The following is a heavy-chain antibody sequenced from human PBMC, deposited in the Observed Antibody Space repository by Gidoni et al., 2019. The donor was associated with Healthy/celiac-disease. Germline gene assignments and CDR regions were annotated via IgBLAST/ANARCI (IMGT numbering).Heavy chain of an antibody. Sequence: EVQLVESGGGLVQPGRSLRLSCAASGFPFDDYAMQWVRQAPGKGLEWVSGISRNSGSIGYADSVKGRFTISRDNAKNSLYLQMNSLRAEDTALYYCAKDGRRALVGAFFDYWGQGTLVTVSS. D-gene: IGHD1-26*01. CDR3: AKDGRRALVGAFFDY. CDR1: GFPFDDYA. J-gene: IGHJ4*02. V-gene: IGHV3-9*01. CDR2: ISRNSGSI.